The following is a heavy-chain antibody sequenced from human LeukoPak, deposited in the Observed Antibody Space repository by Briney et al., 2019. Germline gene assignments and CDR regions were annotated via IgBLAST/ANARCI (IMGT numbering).Heavy chain of an antibody. Sequence: PGGSLRLSCAASGFTFSSYAMSWVRQAPGKGLEWVSAISGSGGSTYYADSVKGRFTISRDNSKNTLYLQMNSLRAEDTAVYYCAKDLRGADCRGGSCYPTGDYWGQGTLVTVSS. D-gene: IGHD2-15*01. V-gene: IGHV3-23*01. J-gene: IGHJ4*02. CDR3: AKDLRGADCRGGSCYPTGDY. CDR1: GFTFSSYA. CDR2: ISGSGGST.